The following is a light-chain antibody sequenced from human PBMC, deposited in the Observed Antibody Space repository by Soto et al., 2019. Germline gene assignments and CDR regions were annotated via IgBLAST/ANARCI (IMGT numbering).Light chain of an antibody. V-gene: IGLV2-8*01. CDR2: EVS. CDR1: SGDVGDNY. J-gene: IGLJ1*01. CDR3: ISYAGSNNLV. Sequence: QSALTQPPSASGSPGQSVTISCTGTSGDVGDNYVSWYQQHLGKAPKLIIYEVSQRPSGVPDRFSGSKSGNTASLTVSGLQAEDEADYYCISYAGSNNLVFGSGTKLTVL.